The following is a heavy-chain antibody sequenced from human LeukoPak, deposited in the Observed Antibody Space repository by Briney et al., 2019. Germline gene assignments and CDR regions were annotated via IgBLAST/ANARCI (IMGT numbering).Heavy chain of an antibody. CDR2: ISGSGGTT. CDR3: AKGGKWDVTPFDY. CDR1: GFTFSSYD. D-gene: IGHD1-26*01. V-gene: IGHV3-23*01. J-gene: IGHJ4*02. Sequence: GGSLRLSCAASGFTFSSYDMSWVRQAPGKGLEWLSVISGSGGTTYSADSVKGRFTISRDNSKNTLYLQVNSLRAEDTAVYYCAKGGKWDVTPFDYWGQGTLVTVSS.